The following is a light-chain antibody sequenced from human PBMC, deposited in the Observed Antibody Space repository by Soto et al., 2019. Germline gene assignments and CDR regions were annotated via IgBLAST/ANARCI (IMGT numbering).Light chain of an antibody. CDR3: SSYAGSNSSV. CDR2: EVS. CDR1: SSDVGGYNY. V-gene: IGLV2-8*01. Sequence: QSVLTQPPSASGSPGQSVTISCTGSSSDVGGYNYVSWYQQHPGKAPKLIIYEVSTRPSGVPDRFSASKSGNTASLTVSGLQAEDEADYYCSSYAGSNSSVFGTAPKGTVL. J-gene: IGLJ1*01.